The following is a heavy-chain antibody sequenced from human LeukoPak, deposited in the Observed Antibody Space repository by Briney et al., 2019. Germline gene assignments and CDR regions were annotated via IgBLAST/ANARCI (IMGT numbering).Heavy chain of an antibody. D-gene: IGHD6-6*01. V-gene: IGHV1-24*01. J-gene: IGHJ4*02. CDR3: ATVGKYSSSYPFDY. Sequence: ASVKVSCKVSGYTLTELSMHWVRQAPGKGLEWMGGFDPEDGETIYAQKFQGRVTMTEDTSTDTAYMELSSLRSEDTAVYYCATVGKYSSSYPFDYWGQGTLVTVSS. CDR1: GYTLTELS. CDR2: FDPEDGET.